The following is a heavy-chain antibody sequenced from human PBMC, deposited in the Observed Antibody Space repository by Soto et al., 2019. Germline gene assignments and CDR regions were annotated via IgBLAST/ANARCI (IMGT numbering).Heavy chain of an antibody. J-gene: IGHJ4*02. CDR3: ATSYGNAWYTY. CDR2: VYYSGST. D-gene: IGHD6-13*01. V-gene: IGHV4-39*06. CDR1: GGSVSSSSYY. Sequence: SETLSLTCTFSGGSVSSSSYYWGWVRQPPGKGLEWIGSVYYSGSTYYNPSLESRLTISVDRSKNQFTLQLMSLTAADTAVYYCATSYGNAWYTYWGQGTQVTVSS.